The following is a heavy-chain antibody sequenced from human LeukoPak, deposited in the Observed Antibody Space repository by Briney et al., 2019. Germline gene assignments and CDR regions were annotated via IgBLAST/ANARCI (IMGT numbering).Heavy chain of an antibody. V-gene: IGHV1-18*01. J-gene: IGHJ4*02. D-gene: IGHD6-6*01. Sequence: ASVKVSCKASRYTFTSYGISWVRQAPGQGLEWMGWISAYNGNTNYAQKLQGRVTMTTDTSTSTAYMELRSLRSDDTAVYYCAREGGRYSSSSYPSDYWGQGTLVTVSS. CDR3: AREGGRYSSSSYPSDY. CDR2: ISAYNGNT. CDR1: RYTFTSYG.